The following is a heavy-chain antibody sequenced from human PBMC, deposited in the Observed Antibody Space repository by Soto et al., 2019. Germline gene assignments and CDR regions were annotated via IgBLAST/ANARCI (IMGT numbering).Heavy chain of an antibody. CDR2: ISYDGSNK. CDR1: GFTFSSYA. CDR3: ARDYYDSSTFDY. V-gene: IGHV3-30-3*01. J-gene: IGHJ4*02. D-gene: IGHD3-22*01. Sequence: QVQLVESGGGVVQPGRSLRLSCAASGFTFSSYAMHWVRQAPGKGLEWVAVISYDGSNKYYADSVKGRFTISRDNSKNTLYLQMNSLRAEDTAVYYCARDYYDSSTFDYWGQGTLDTVSS.